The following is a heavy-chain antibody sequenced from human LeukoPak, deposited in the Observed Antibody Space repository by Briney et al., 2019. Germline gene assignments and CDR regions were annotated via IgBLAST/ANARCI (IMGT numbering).Heavy chain of an antibody. J-gene: IGHJ4*02. CDR1: GYTFTSYG. V-gene: IGHV1-18*01. Sequence: VASVKVSCKASGYTFTSYGISWVRQAPGQGLGWMGWISAYNGNTNYAQKLQGRVTMTTDTSTSTAYMELRSLRSDDTAVYYCARGGIVVVPAAWPQLEGYYFDYWGQGTLVTVSS. CDR3: ARGGIVVVPAAWPQLEGYYFDY. D-gene: IGHD2-2*01. CDR2: ISAYNGNT.